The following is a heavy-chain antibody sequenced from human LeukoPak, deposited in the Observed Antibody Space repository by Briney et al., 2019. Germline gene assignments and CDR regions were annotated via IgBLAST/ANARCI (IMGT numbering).Heavy chain of an antibody. CDR1: GFTFSSSA. V-gene: IGHV3-21*01. D-gene: IGHD6-13*01. CDR3: VTSSSSWYLSIDY. J-gene: IGHJ4*02. Sequence: GGSLRLSCAASGFTFSSSAMSWVRQVPGKGLEWVSSISTSSSYIYYADSVKGRFTISRDNAKNSLYLQMNSLRAEDTAVYYCVTSSSSWYLSIDYWGQGTLVTVSS. CDR2: ISTSSSYI.